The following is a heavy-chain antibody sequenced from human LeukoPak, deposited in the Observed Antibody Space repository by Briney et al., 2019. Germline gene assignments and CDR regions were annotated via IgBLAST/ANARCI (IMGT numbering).Heavy chain of an antibody. V-gene: IGHV4-39*01. D-gene: IGHD6-6*01. J-gene: IGHJ5*02. CDR3: ASLAARWFDP. Sequence: SETLSLTCTVSGGSISSSSYYWGWIRQPPGKGLEWIGSIYYSGSTYYNPSLKSRVTISVDTSKNQFSRKLSSVTAADTAVYYCASLAARWFDPWGQGTLVTVSS. CDR1: GGSISSSSYY. CDR2: IYYSGST.